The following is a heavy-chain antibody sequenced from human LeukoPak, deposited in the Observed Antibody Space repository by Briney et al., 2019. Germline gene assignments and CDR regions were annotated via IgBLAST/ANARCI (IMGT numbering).Heavy chain of an antibody. Sequence: ASVKVSCKASGYTFTDYYVHWVRQAPGQGLEWMGWMNPNSGGTNYAQRFQGRVTMTRDTSISTAYMELTRLRFDDTAVFYCATSRGGTSFDYWDQGTLVTVSS. J-gene: IGHJ4*02. CDR1: GYTFTDYY. CDR3: ATSRGGTSFDY. D-gene: IGHD2-2*01. V-gene: IGHV1-2*02. CDR2: MNPNSGGT.